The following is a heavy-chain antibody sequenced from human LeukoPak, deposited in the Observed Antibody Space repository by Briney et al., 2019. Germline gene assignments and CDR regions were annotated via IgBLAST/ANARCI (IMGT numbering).Heavy chain of an antibody. CDR2: ISYDGSNK. Sequence: GGSLRLSCAASRFTFSNYAMHWVRQAPGKGLEWVAVISYDGSNKNYADSVKGRFTISRDNSKNTLYLQMNSLRAEDTAVYYCAKGSITMVRGVTTNWFDPWGQGTLVTVSS. V-gene: IGHV3-30-3*01. CDR1: RFTFSNYA. D-gene: IGHD3-10*01. J-gene: IGHJ5*02. CDR3: AKGSITMVRGVTTNWFDP.